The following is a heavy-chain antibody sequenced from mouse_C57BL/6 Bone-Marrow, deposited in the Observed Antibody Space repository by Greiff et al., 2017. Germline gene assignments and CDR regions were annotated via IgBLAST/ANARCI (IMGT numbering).Heavy chain of an antibody. CDR1: GYTFTSYV. CDR2: IYPYNDGT. D-gene: IGHD2-2*01. Sequence: VQLQQSGPELVKPGASVKMSCKASGYTFTSYVMHWVKQKPGQGLEWIGYIYPYNDGTKYNEKFKGKATLTSDKSSSTAYMELSSLTSEDSAVYYGAREGSTMVRTWIAYWGQGTTLTVSA. CDR3: AREGSTMVRTWIAY. V-gene: IGHV1-14*01. J-gene: IGHJ2*01.